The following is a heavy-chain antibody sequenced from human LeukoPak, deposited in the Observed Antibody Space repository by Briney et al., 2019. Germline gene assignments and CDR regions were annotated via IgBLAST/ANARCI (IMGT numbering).Heavy chain of an antibody. CDR1: GFTFSSYS. J-gene: IGHJ5*02. CDR2: IYSGGST. Sequence: GGSLRLSCVASGFTFSSYSMSWVRQAPGKGPEWVSVIYSGGSTYYADSVKGRFTISRDNSKNTLYLQMNSLRAEDTAVYYCAREDYYGSGSYYHWGQGTLVTVSS. V-gene: IGHV3-53*01. CDR3: AREDYYGSGSYYH. D-gene: IGHD3-10*01.